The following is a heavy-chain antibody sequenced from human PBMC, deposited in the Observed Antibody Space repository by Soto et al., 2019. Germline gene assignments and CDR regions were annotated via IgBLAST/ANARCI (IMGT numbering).Heavy chain of an antibody. CDR2: ISWNSGSI. D-gene: IGHD5-18*01. CDR1: GFTFDDYA. Sequence: EVQLVESGGGLVQPGRSLRLSCAASGFTFDDYAMHWVRQAPGKGLEWVSGISWNSGSIGYADSVKGRFTISRDNAKNSLYLQMNSLRAEDTDLYYCAKGTWIQLGDAFDIWGQGTMVTVSS. V-gene: IGHV3-9*01. J-gene: IGHJ3*02. CDR3: AKGTWIQLGDAFDI.